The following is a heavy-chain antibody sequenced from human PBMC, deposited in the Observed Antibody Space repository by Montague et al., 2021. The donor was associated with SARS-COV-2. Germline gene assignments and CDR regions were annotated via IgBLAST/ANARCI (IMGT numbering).Heavy chain of an antibody. CDR1: GGSISRYY. Sequence: SETLSLTCTVSGGSISRYYWTWIRQPPGKGLEWIGFGHYSGSTNLNPSLKSRVSISVDTSKNQFSLELTSVTAADTAVYYCGRGANGLDAYIRYWGQGTLVTVSS. CDR3: GRGANGLDAYIRY. CDR2: GHYSGST. V-gene: IGHV4-59*13. D-gene: IGHD5-24*01. J-gene: IGHJ4*02.